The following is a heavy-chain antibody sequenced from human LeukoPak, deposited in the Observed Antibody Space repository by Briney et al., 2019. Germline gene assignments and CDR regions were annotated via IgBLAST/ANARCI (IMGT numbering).Heavy chain of an antibody. CDR1: GFTFSDYA. CDR3: AKDSADY. V-gene: IGHV3-23*01. J-gene: IGHJ4*02. Sequence: GGSLRLSCATSGFTFSDYAMSWVRQAPGKGLEWVSAISAGGGSTYYADSVKGRFTISRDNSKNTLYLQMNSLRVEDTAIYYCAKDSADYWGQGTLVTVAS. CDR2: ISAGGGST.